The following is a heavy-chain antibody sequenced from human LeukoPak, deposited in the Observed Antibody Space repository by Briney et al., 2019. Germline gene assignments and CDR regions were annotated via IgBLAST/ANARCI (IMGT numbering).Heavy chain of an antibody. J-gene: IGHJ4*02. CDR3: ARELNLRAAADPFDY. V-gene: IGHV1-24*01. CDR1: GKTLSELS. Sequence: GASVRVSCKVSGKTLSELSMHWVRQAPGKGLEWMGGFDPENGETIYAQKFQGRVTLTEDRSTDTTYMEMSSLRSEDTAVYYCARELNLRAAADPFDYWGQGTLVTVSS. D-gene: IGHD6-13*01. CDR2: FDPENGET.